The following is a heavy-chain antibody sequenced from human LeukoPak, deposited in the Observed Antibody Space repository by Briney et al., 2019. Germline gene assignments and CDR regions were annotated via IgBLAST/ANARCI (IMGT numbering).Heavy chain of an antibody. J-gene: IGHJ6*04. D-gene: IGHD1-1*01. CDR2: IYPGDSDT. CDR3: ARMDGRYSPYYYGMDV. Sequence: GESLKISCKGSGYSFTSYWIGWVRQMPGKGLEWMGIIYPGDSDTRYCPSFQGQVTISADKSISTAYLQWSSLKASDTAMYYCARMDGRYSPYYYGMDVWGKGTTVTVSS. V-gene: IGHV5-51*01. CDR1: GYSFTSYW.